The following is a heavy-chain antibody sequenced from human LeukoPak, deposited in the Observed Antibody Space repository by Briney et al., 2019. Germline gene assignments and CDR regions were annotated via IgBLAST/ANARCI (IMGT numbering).Heavy chain of an antibody. CDR2: ITPIFGTA. J-gene: IGHJ4*02. D-gene: IGHD3-22*01. CDR1: GGTFSSYA. CDR3: AGETDSSGYLDY. V-gene: IGHV1-69*06. Sequence: SVKVSCKASGGTFSSYAISWVRQAPGQGLEWMGGITPIFGTANYAQKFQGRVTITADKSTSTAYMELSSLRSEDTAVYYCAGETDSSGYLDYWGQGTLVTVSS.